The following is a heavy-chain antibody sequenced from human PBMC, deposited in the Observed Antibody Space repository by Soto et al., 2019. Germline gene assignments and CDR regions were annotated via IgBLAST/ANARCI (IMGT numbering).Heavy chain of an antibody. CDR3: AIYYDSSGFSRYFQQ. J-gene: IGHJ1*01. V-gene: IGHV1-2*02. CDR1: GYTFIGYY. D-gene: IGHD3-22*01. Sequence: QVQLVQSGAEVKKPGASVKVSCKASGYTFIGYYIHWVRQAPGQGLEWMGWINPDSGDTHYAERFQGRVTMTRDTSISTAYMELSRLRSDGTAVYFCAIYYDSSGFSRYFQQWGQSTLVTASS. CDR2: INPDSGDT.